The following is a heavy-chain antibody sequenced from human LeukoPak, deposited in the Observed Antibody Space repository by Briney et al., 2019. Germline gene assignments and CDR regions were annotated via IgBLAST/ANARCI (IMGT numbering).Heavy chain of an antibody. CDR2: IYVGGST. V-gene: IGHV3-66*01. CDR1: GFTVSSNY. CDR3: ARANDNYYYYYMDV. D-gene: IGHD3-9*01. Sequence: GGSLRLSCAASGFTVSSNYMSWVRQAPGKGLEWVSVIYVGGSTYYADSVKGRFTISRDNSKNTLYLQMNSLRAEDTAVYYCARANDNYYYYYMDVWGKGTTVTISS. J-gene: IGHJ6*03.